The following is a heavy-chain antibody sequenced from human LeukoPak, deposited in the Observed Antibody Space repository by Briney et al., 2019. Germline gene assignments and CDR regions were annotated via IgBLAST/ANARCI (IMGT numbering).Heavy chain of an antibody. CDR2: IYSGGST. J-gene: IGHJ4*02. Sequence: GGSLRLSCAASGFTFSSNYMSWVRQAPGKGLEWVSVIYSGGSTYYADSVKGRFTISRDNSKNTLYLQMNSLRAEDTAVYYCAVLLWERGFFDYWGQGTLVTVSS. V-gene: IGHV3-53*01. CDR1: GFTFSSNY. D-gene: IGHD2-2*01. CDR3: AVLLWERGFFDY.